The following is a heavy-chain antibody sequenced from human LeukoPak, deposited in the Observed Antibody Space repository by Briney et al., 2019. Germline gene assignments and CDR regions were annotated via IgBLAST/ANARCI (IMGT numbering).Heavy chain of an antibody. D-gene: IGHD6-13*01. CDR1: GFTFSSYA. J-gene: IGHJ4*02. Sequence: GGSLRLSCAASGFTFSSYAMSWVRQAPGRGLEWVSTISDSGGRTYYADSVKGRFTISRDNSKNTLCVQMNSLRAEDTAVYYCAKGPSSGYGTSWYDYWGQGTLVTVSS. V-gene: IGHV3-23*01. CDR2: ISDSGGRT. CDR3: AKGPSSGYGTSWYDY.